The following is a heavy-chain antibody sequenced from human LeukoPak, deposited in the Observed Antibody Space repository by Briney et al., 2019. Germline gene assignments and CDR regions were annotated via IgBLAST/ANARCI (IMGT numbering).Heavy chain of an antibody. Sequence: GGSLRLSCAASGFTVSSNYMSWVRQAPGKGLEWVSVIYSGGSTYYADSVKGRFTISRDNSKNTLYLQMKSLRAEDTAVYYCARDFPTVRGVIDWGQGTLVTVSS. J-gene: IGHJ4*02. CDR2: IYSGGST. CDR1: GFTVSSNY. V-gene: IGHV3-66*01. D-gene: IGHD3-10*01. CDR3: ARDFPTVRGVID.